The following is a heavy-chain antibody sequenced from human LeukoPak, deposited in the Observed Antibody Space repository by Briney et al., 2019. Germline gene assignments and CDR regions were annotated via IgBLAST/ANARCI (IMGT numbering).Heavy chain of an antibody. CDR1: GFMFSTYW. V-gene: IGHV3-7*01. CDR2: IKPDGSET. CDR3: GGFGYEAGVDL. J-gene: IGHJ4*02. Sequence: GGSLRLSCAASGFMFSTYWMTWVRQAPGKGPEWVANIKPDGSETHYVDAVKGRFTISRDNTKNLLYLQMNNLRGEDAAVYHCGGFGYEAGVDLWGQGTLVTVSS. D-gene: IGHD2-15*01.